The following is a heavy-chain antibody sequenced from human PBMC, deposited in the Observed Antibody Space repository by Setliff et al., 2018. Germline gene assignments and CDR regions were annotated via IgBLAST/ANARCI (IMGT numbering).Heavy chain of an antibody. CDR2: IIPIFGTA. CDR1: GDTFSSYA. V-gene: IGHV1-69*13. J-gene: IGHJ4*02. CDR3: AIPSSGNFYFDY. Sequence: ASVKVSCKASGDTFSSYAITWVRQAPGQGLEWMGGIIPIFGTAKYAQKFQGRVTITADQSTRTAYMELSSLRSEDTAVYYCAIPSSGNFYFDYWGQGTLVTVSS. D-gene: IGHD1-26*01.